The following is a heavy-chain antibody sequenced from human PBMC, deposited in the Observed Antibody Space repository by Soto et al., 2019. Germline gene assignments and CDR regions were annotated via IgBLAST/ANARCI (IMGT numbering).Heavy chain of an antibody. J-gene: IGHJ4*02. CDR3: AKVRASYYYASGGYGV. D-gene: IGHD3-10*01. CDR1: GFTFSTYA. V-gene: IGHV3-23*01. Sequence: EVPLLESGGGLVQPGGSLRLSCAASGFTFSTYAMSWVRQAPGKGLEWVSAISGSGDSTYYADSVKGRFTISRDNSKNTLYLQMTSVGAEDTAVYFCAKVRASYYYASGGYGVWGQGTQITVYS. CDR2: ISGSGDST.